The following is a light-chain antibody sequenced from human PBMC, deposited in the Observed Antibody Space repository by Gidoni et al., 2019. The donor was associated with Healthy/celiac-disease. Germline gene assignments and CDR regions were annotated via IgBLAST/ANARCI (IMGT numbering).Light chain of an antibody. V-gene: IGKV1-39*01. CDR2: AAS. Sequence: DIQMTQSPSSLSASVGDRVTITCRASQSISSYLNWYQQKPGKAPKLLIYAASSLQSGVPSRFSGSGSGTDFTLTISSLQLEDFATYYCQQSYSTPCSFGQGTKLEIK. CDR3: QQSYSTPCS. CDR1: QSISSY. J-gene: IGKJ2*04.